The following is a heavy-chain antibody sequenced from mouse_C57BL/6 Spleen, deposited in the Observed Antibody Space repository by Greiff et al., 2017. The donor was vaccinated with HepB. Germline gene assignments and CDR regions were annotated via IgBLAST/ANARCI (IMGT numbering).Heavy chain of an antibody. D-gene: IGHD1-1*01. J-gene: IGHJ2*01. CDR3: ARPATVAPCFDY. V-gene: IGHV5-17*01. Sequence: DVMLVESGGGLVKPGGSLKLSCAASGFTFSDYGMHWVRQAPEKGLEWVAYISSSSSTIYYADTVKGRFTISRDNAKNTLFLQMTSLRSEDTAMYYCARPATVAPCFDYWGQGTTLTVSS. CDR1: GFTFSDYG. CDR2: ISSSSSTI.